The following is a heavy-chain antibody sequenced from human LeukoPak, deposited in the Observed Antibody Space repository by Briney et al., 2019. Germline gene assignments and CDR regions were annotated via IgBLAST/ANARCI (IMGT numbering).Heavy chain of an antibody. CDR3: AKDHGYSYGYPHY. CDR2: IKQDVTEK. D-gene: IGHD5-18*01. J-gene: IGHJ4*02. V-gene: IGHV3-7*03. Sequence: GGSLRLSCAASGFTFSSYWMSWVRQAPGKVLEWVAYIKQDVTEKYYVDSVKGRFSISRDNSKNTLYLQMNSLRAEDTAVYYCAKDHGYSYGYPHYWGQGILVTVSS. CDR1: GFTFSSYW.